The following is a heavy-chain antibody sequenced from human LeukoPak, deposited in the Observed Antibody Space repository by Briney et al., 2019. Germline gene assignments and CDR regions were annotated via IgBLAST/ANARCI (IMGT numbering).Heavy chain of an antibody. CDR3: ARVNTYYDILTGYSYYYYMDV. Sequence: SETLSLTCTVSGGSISSYYWSWIRQPPGKGLEWIGYIYYSGSTNYNPSLKSRVTISVDTSKNQFSLKLSSVTAADTAVYYCARVNTYYDILTGYSYYYYMDVWGKGITVTVSS. J-gene: IGHJ6*03. CDR1: GGSISSYY. D-gene: IGHD3-9*01. CDR2: IYYSGST. V-gene: IGHV4-59*01.